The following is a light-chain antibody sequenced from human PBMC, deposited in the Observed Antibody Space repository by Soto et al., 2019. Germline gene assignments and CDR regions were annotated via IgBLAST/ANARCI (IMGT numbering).Light chain of an antibody. CDR1: DYITNA. CDR3: QQSYGTPIT. J-gene: IGKJ5*01. CDR2: DAS. Sequence: IQVTQSPSTLPASVGDRVTITCRASDYITNALAWIQQKPGKAPNLLIYDASTLHSGVPSRFSGGGSGTDFTLTITSLQPEDFATYYCQQSYGTPITFGQGTRLEIK. V-gene: IGKV1-39*01.